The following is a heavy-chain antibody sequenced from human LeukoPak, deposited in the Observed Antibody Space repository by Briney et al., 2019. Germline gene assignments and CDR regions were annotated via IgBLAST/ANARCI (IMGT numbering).Heavy chain of an antibody. CDR1: GYTFTNYA. J-gene: IGHJ4*02. Sequence: ASVKVSCKASGYTFTNYAMNWVRQAPGQGLEWMGWINTNTGNPTYAQGFTGRFVFSLDTSVSTAYLQISSLKADDNAVYYCARGGNVYNYRSYFDYWGQGTLVTVST. V-gene: IGHV7-4-1*02. CDR3: ARGGNVYNYRSYFDY. CDR2: INTNTGNP. D-gene: IGHD5-24*01.